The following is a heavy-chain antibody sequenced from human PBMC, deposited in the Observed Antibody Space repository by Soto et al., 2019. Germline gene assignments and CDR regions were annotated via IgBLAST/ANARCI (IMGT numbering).Heavy chain of an antibody. V-gene: IGHV4-59*01. Sequence: SETLSLTCSVSGGSLGGSYWNWIRRPPGKGLEWIGYIDNTGTTNYNPSLKTRLTMSLDTSKNQFSLKLNSVTAADTAVYYCARGGPRYCSSTSCPDYDFWSGYLPHHGMDVWGQGTTVTVSS. CDR3: ARGGPRYCSSTSCPDYDFWSGYLPHHGMDV. J-gene: IGHJ6*02. D-gene: IGHD2-2*01. CDR2: IDNTGTT. CDR1: GGSLGGSY.